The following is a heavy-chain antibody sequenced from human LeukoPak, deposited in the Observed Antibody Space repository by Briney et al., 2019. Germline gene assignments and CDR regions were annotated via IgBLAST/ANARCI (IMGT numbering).Heavy chain of an antibody. CDR2: ISGSGGST. V-gene: IGHV3-23*01. J-gene: IGHJ4*02. Sequence: GGSLRLSCAASGFIFGNHAMSWVRQAPGKRLEWVSTISGSGGSTYYAESVKGRCTFSRDNSKDTLYLQLNSLRVEDTAVYYCAKEGGYCSSSSCSDYFDYWGQGSLVTVSS. D-gene: IGHD2-2*01. CDR1: GFIFGNHA. CDR3: AKEGGYCSSSSCSDYFDY.